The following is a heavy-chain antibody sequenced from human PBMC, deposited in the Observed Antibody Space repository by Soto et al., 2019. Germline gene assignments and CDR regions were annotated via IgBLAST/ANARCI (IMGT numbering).Heavy chain of an antibody. D-gene: IGHD3-3*01. J-gene: IGHJ5*02. CDR1: GGSISSYY. CDR3: SRTKYDFWIGYKVRWFDP. Sequence: SETMCLTCTVAGGSISSYYGSWIRQHTGKGLEWIGYIYYSGSTNYNPSLKSRVTISVDTSKNQFSLKLSSVTAADTAVYYCSRTKYDFWIGYKVRWFDPWGQGTLVTVSS. V-gene: IGHV4-59*01. CDR2: IYYSGST.